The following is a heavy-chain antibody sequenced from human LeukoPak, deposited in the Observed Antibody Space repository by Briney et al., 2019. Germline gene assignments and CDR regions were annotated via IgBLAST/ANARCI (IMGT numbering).Heavy chain of an antibody. J-gene: IGHJ4*02. D-gene: IGHD1-26*01. CDR3: ARDAGWGRFDY. Sequence: PGGALRLCCADSGFLFSGHLVTWVPQAPGKGLEWVANIDQDGSVTWYVDSVKGRFTLSRDNARNSVYLQMNSLRADDTAVYFCARDAGWGRFDYWGQGTLLTVSS. CDR2: IDQDGSVT. CDR1: GFLFSGHL. V-gene: IGHV3-7*01.